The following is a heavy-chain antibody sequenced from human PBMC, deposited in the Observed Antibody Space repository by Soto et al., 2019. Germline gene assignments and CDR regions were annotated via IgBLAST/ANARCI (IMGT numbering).Heavy chain of an antibody. D-gene: IGHD1-26*01. CDR2: IYFDGITT. J-gene: IGHJ4*02. CDR1: GFTFNTHW. V-gene: IGHV3-74*01. CDR3: ARGGAMGVDY. Sequence: GGSLRLSCTASGFTFNTHWMHWVRQAPGKGLVWVSRIYFDGITTNYADSVKGRLTVSRDNAKNTVYLHVNTLRDEDTAVYYCARGGAMGVDYWGQGTMVTVYS.